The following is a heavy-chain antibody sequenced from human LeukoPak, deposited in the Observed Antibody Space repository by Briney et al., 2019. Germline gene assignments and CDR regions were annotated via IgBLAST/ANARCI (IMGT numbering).Heavy chain of an antibody. CDR3: ARGHWTPGGAFDI. V-gene: IGHV4-34*01. Sequence: SETLSLTCAVYGGSFSGYYWSWIRQPPGKGLEWIGEINHSGSTNYNPSLKSRVTISVDTSKNQFSLKLSSVTAADTAVYYCARGHWTPGGAFDIWGQGTMVTVSS. CDR2: INHSGST. CDR1: GGSFSGYY. D-gene: IGHD1-1*01. J-gene: IGHJ3*02.